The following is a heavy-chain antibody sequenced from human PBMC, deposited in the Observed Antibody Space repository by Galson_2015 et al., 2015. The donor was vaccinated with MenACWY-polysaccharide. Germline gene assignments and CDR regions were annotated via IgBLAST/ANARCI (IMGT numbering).Heavy chain of an antibody. CDR1: GFTFSENA. CDR2: LSNSGDYT. D-gene: IGHD4-23*01. Sequence: SLRLSCAASGFTFSENAMSWVRQAPGKGLEWVSSLSNSGDYTYYADSVKGRFTISRDNSKNTVHLQMNSLSADDTAVYYCAKLMGVITWYLVDYWGLGTLVTVSS. J-gene: IGHJ4*02. CDR3: AKLMGVITWYLVDY. V-gene: IGHV3-23*01.